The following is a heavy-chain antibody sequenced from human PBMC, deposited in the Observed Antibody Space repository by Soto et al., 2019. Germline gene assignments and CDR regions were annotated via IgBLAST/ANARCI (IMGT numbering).Heavy chain of an antibody. J-gene: IGHJ4*02. V-gene: IGHV1-69*01. CDR1: GGTFSSYA. CDR3: ARTYYYDSSGYYGGFDY. Sequence: QVQLVQSGAEVKKPGSSVKVSCTASGGTFSSYAISWVRQAPGQGLEWMGGIIPIFGTANYAQKFQGRVTITADESTSTAYMELSSLRSEDTAVYYCARTYYYDSSGYYGGFDYWGQGTLVTVSS. D-gene: IGHD3-22*01. CDR2: IIPIFGTA.